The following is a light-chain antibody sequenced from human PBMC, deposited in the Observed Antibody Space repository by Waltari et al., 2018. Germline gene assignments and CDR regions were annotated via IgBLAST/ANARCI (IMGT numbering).Light chain of an antibody. Sequence: EIVLTQSPGTLSLSPGEGASLSCRASQAVSRSYIAWYQQKPGQAPRLLIYGASSRAPGIPDRFSGSGSGTDFTLTISRLEPEDFAVYYCQQYNNWPRTFGQGTKVEIK. J-gene: IGKJ1*01. V-gene: IGKV3-20*01. CDR3: QQYNNWPRT. CDR2: GAS. CDR1: QAVSRSY.